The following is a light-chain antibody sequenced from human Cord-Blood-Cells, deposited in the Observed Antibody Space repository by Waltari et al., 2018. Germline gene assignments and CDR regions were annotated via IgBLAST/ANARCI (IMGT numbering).Light chain of an antibody. CDR1: SSDGGGYNY. Sequence: QSALTQPASVSGSPGQSITISCTGTSSDGGGYNYVSWYQQHPGKAPHLTIYVVSKRPSGDSNRFSGSKCGNSASLTISGLLADDEADYYCSSYTGSSAYVFGAGPKLTVL. CDR3: SSYTGSSAYV. V-gene: IGLV2-14*01. CDR2: VVS. J-gene: IGLJ1*01.